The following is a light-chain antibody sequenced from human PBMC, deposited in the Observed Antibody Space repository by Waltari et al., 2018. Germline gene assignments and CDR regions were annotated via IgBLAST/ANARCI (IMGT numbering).Light chain of an antibody. J-gene: IGLJ3*02. CDR1: SGHSSNV. V-gene: IGLV4-69*01. Sequence: QLVLTQSPSASASLGASLKLTCTLSSGHSSNVIAWLQQQPGKGPRYLMKVNSDGSHTRGNEIPDRFSGSSSGAERYLTISSLQSEDEADYYCQTGGHGTWVFGGGTKLTVL. CDR3: QTGGHGTWV. CDR2: VNSDGSH.